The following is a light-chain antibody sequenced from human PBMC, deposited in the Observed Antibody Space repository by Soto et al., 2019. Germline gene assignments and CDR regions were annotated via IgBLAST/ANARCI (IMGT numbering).Light chain of an antibody. V-gene: IGKV3D-15*01. Sequence: EVVLTQSPGTLSVSPGERATLSCRASQNVNSYLAWYQQKPGQAPRLLIYGATTRIAGTPARFSGSGSGTEFTLTISSLQSEDFAVYYCQQYIDWPQTFGQGTKVDIK. CDR2: GAT. CDR1: QNVNSY. J-gene: IGKJ1*01. CDR3: QQYIDWPQT.